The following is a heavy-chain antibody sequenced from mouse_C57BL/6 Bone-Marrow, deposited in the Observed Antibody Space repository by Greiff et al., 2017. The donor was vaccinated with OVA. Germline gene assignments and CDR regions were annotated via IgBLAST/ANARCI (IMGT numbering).Heavy chain of an antibody. CDR1: VFTFSDYG. J-gene: IGHJ3*01. Sequence: EVQVVESGGGLVKPGGSLKLSCAASVFTFSDYGMHWVRQAPEKGLEWVAYISSGSSTIYYADSVKGRFTISRDNAKNTLFLQMTSLRSEDTAMYYWARPPYYYGSSGFAYWGQGTLVTVSA. D-gene: IGHD1-1*01. V-gene: IGHV5-17*01. CDR2: ISSGSSTI. CDR3: ARPPYYYGSSGFAY.